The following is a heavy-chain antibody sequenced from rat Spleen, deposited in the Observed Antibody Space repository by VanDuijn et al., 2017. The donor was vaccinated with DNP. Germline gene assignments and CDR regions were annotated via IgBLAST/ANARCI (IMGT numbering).Heavy chain of an antibody. J-gene: IGHJ4*01. V-gene: IGHV5S11*01. D-gene: IGHD1-2*01. Sequence: EVQLVESGGGLVQPGGSMKLSCAASGFTFSNYYMAWVRQAPTKGLEWVAAVSTGGGNIYYRDSVQGRFTISRDNAKSTLYLQMDSLRSEETATYYCSKHKGSSSSYVMDAWGQGTSVTVSS. CDR3: SKHKGSSSSYVMDA. CDR2: VSTGGGNI. CDR1: GFTFSNYY.